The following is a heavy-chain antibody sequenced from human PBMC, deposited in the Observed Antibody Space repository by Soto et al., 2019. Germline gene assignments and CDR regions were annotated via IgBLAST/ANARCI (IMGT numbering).Heavy chain of an antibody. CDR2: ISTYKGDT. Sequence: QVQLVQSGAEVKKPGASVKVSCKTSGYTFSSYGISWVRQAPGQGLEWMGWISTYKGDTHYVQNLQGRVTLTTDTSTSTAYMELRSLRSDDTAVYYCARAYGEYDFDYWGQGTLVTVSS. CDR1: GYTFSSYG. V-gene: IGHV1-18*01. J-gene: IGHJ4*02. D-gene: IGHD4-17*01. CDR3: ARAYGEYDFDY.